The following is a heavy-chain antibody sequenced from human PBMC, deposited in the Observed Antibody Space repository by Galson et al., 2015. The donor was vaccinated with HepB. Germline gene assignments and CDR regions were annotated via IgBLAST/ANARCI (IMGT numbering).Heavy chain of an antibody. CDR3: TTEDDYVWGRYRFFYFDY. CDR2: IKSRIDGGTA. J-gene: IGHJ4*02. CDR1: GFTFSSAW. Sequence: SLRLSCAASGFTFSSAWINWVRQAPGKGLEWVGRIKSRIDGGTADYAAPVKGRFTISRDDSKSTLYLQMNSLKTEDTAVYFCTTEDDYVWGRYRFFYFDYWGQGALVTVSS. V-gene: IGHV3-15*01. D-gene: IGHD3-16*02.